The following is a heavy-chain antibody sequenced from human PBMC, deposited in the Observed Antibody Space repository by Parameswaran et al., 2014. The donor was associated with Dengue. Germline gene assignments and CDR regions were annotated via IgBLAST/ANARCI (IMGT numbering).Heavy chain of an antibody. J-gene: IGHJ6*02. V-gene: IGHV1-24*01. CDR2: FDPEDGET. Sequence: WVRQAPGQGLEWMGTFDPEDGETMYAENFQGRLTMTEDKSSDTAYMELTSLTFDDTGVYYCGTDSITIFGVGPRGIDVWGQGTTVTVSS. D-gene: IGHD3-3*01. CDR3: GTDSITIFGVGPRGIDV.